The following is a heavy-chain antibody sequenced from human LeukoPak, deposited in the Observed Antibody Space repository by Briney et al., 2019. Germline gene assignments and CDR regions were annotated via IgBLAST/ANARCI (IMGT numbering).Heavy chain of an antibody. Sequence: ASVKVSCKASGYTFTSYGISWVRQAPGQGLEWMGWISAYNGNTNYAQKLQGRVTMTTDTSTSTAYMELRSLRSDDTAVYYCARGSEGYCDSSGYPTWGQGTLVTVSS. CDR3: ARGSEGYCDSSGYPT. CDR1: GYTFTSYG. D-gene: IGHD3-22*01. CDR2: ISAYNGNT. V-gene: IGHV1-18*01. J-gene: IGHJ4*02.